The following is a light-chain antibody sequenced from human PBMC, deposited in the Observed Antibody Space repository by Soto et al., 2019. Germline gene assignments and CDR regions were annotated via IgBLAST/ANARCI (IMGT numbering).Light chain of an antibody. CDR3: QHYGSSVT. V-gene: IGKV3-20*01. Sequence: EIALTQSPGTLSLSPVERATLSCRASESVSSHYIGWYQQRPGRAPRLLIYGTASRAPDIPDRFSGEGAGADYTLTISGLEPEDFAVYYCQHYGSSVTFGGGTKVDIK. CDR1: ESVSSHY. CDR2: GTA. J-gene: IGKJ4*01.